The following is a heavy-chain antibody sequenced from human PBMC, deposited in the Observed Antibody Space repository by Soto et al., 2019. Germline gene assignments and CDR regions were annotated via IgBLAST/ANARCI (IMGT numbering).Heavy chain of an antibody. CDR3: AKGSYGDYDPDY. CDR1: GFTFSSYA. D-gene: IGHD4-17*01. J-gene: IGHJ4*02. Sequence: GGSLRLSCAASGFTFSSYAMNWVRQAPGKGLEWVSTFSGSGTNTYYADSVRGRFTISIDNSKTTLYLQMNSLRAEDTAVYYCAKGSYGDYDPDYWGQGTLVTAPQ. V-gene: IGHV3-23*01. CDR2: FSGSGTNT.